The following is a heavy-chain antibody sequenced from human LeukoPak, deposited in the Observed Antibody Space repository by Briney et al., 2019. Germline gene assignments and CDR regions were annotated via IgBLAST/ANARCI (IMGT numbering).Heavy chain of an antibody. J-gene: IGHJ4*02. D-gene: IGHD6-13*01. Sequence: KPSETLSLTCTVSGGSISSYYWSWIRQPPGKGLEWIGYIYYSGSTNYNPSLKSRVTISVDTSKNQFSLKLGSVTAADTAVYYCARGQQLVRYWGQGTLVTVSS. CDR1: GGSISSYY. CDR2: IYYSGST. V-gene: IGHV4-59*01. CDR3: ARGQQLVRY.